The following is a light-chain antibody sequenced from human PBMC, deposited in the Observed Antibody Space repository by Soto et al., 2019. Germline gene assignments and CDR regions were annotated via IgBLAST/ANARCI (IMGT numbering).Light chain of an antibody. CDR2: AAS. J-gene: IGKJ4*02. Sequence: DIQMPKSPSTVSASLGARLTVTCRASQGISSWLAWYQKKPGKAPKLLIYAASTLQSGVPSRFSGSGSGTDFTLTISCLQSEDFATYYCQQYYSYPGTFGGGTKVDIK. CDR3: QQYYSYPGT. V-gene: IGKV1-12*01. CDR1: QGISSW.